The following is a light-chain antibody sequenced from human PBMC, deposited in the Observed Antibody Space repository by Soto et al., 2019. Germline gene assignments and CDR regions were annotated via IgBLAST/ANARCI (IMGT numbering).Light chain of an antibody. CDR3: QHYGSSPPDT. CDR1: QSVSTKY. CDR2: GTS. Sequence: IVLTQSPGTLALSLGERATLSCRASQSVSTKYVAWYQHKPGQAPSLLIYGTSKRAAGIPDRFSASGSGTDFSLTISRLEPEDFAVYYCQHYGSSPPDTFGQGTKLEIK. J-gene: IGKJ2*01. V-gene: IGKV3-20*01.